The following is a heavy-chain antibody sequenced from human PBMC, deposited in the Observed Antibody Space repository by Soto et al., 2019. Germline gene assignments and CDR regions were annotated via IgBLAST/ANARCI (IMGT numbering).Heavy chain of an antibody. J-gene: IGHJ3*02. V-gene: IGHV5-51*01. CDR2: IYPGDSDT. CDR1: GYSFTSYW. CDR3: ARDSITGTTTPDAFDI. Sequence: SGKGSGYSFTSYWIGWVRQMPGKGLEWMGIIYPGDSDTRYSPSFQGQVTISADKSISTAYLQWSSLKASDTAMYYCARDSITGTTTPDAFDIWGQGTMVTVSS. D-gene: IGHD1-7*01.